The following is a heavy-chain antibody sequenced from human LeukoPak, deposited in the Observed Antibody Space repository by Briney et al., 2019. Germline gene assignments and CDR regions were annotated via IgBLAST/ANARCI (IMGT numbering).Heavy chain of an antibody. V-gene: IGHV4-59*08. CDR1: GGFISSYY. D-gene: IGHD5-12*01. CDR3: ARLAGYSLDY. CDR2: IYYSGST. J-gene: IGHJ4*02. Sequence: PSETLSLTCTVSGGFISSYYWSWIRQPPGKGLEWIGHIYYSGSTNYNPSLKSRVTISVDTSKNQFSLKLSSVTAADTAVYYCARLAGYSLDYWGQGTLVTVSS.